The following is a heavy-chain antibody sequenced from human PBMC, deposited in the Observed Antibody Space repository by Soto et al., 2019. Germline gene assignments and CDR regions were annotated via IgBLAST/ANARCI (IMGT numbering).Heavy chain of an antibody. V-gene: IGHV3-23*01. J-gene: IGHJ4*02. CDR2: ISGSGDST. Sequence: EVQLLESGGGLVQPGGSLRLSCAASGLTFSSYAMSWVRQAPGKGLEWVSVISGSGDSTYYADSVKGRFTISRDNSKNTLYLQMNSLRAEETAVYYCARRTSGWYLDYWGQGTLVTVSS. D-gene: IGHD6-19*01. CDR1: GLTFSSYA. CDR3: ARRTSGWYLDY.